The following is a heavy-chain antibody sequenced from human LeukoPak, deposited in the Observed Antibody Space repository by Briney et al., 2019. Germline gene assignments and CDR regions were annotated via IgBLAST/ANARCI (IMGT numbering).Heavy chain of an antibody. CDR3: ARGLRDIVVVPAHYYFDY. Sequence: ASVKVSCKASGYTFTSYDINWVRQATGQGLEWMGWMNPNSGNTGHAQKFQGRVTITRNTSISTAYMELSSLRSEDTAVYYCARGLRDIVVVPAHYYFDYWGQGTLVTVSS. D-gene: IGHD2-2*01. CDR2: MNPNSGNT. CDR1: GYTFTSYD. J-gene: IGHJ4*02. V-gene: IGHV1-8*03.